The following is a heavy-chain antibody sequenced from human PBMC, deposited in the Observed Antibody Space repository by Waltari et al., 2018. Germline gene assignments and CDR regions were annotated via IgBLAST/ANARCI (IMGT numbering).Heavy chain of an antibody. CDR2: IYTSGST. J-gene: IGHJ4*02. V-gene: IGHV4-61*09. CDR3: ARVEMATITADY. D-gene: IGHD5-12*01. Sequence: QVQLQESGPGLVKPSQTLSLTCTVSGGSISSGRYYWSWIRQPAGKGLEWIGYIYTSGSTNYNPSLKSRVTISVDTSKNQFSLKLSSVTAADTAVYYCARVEMATITADYWGQGTLVTVSS. CDR1: GGSISSGRYY.